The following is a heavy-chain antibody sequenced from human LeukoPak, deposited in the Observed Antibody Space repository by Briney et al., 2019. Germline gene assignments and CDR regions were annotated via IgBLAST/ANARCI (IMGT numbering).Heavy chain of an antibody. D-gene: IGHD2-15*01. CDR2: ISYDGSIK. Sequence: GGSLRLSCAASGFTFSSYGMNWVRQAPGKGPEWVAVISYDGSIKDYADSVKGRFTISRDNSKNTLYLQINSLRPEDTAVYYCARELEYCSGGNCYSEGSIDYWGQGTLVIVSS. J-gene: IGHJ4*02. CDR1: GFTFSSYG. CDR3: ARELEYCSGGNCYSEGSIDY. V-gene: IGHV3-30*04.